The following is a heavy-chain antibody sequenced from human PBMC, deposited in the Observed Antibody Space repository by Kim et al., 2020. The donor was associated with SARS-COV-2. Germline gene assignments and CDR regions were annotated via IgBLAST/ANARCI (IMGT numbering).Heavy chain of an antibody. Sequence: QKFQGRVTMTEDTSTDTAYMELSSLRSEDTAVYYCATHVPYDIWTICFDYWGQGTLVTVSS. CDR3: ATHVPYDIWTICFDY. V-gene: IGHV1-24*01. D-gene: IGHD3-9*01. J-gene: IGHJ4*02.